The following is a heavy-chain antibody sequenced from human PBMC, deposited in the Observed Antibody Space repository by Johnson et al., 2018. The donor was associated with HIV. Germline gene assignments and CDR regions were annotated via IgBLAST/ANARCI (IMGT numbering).Heavy chain of an antibody. CDR2: ISYDGSNK. D-gene: IGHD2-2*01. J-gene: IGHJ3*02. V-gene: IGHV3-30-3*01. Sequence: QMMLVESGGSVVQPGRSLRLSCAASGFTFSSYALHWVRQAPGKGLEWVAVISYDGSNKYYTDSVKGRFTISRDNSKNTRYLQMNSLRAEDTAVYYCARERSEIYCSSTSCSFSIGAFDIWGQGTMVTVSS. CDR3: ARERSEIYCSSTSCSFSIGAFDI. CDR1: GFTFSSYA.